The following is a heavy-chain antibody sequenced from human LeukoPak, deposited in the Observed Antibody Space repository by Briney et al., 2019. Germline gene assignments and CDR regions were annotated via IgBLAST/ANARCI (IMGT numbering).Heavy chain of an antibody. J-gene: IGHJ4*02. CDR3: ARDNWNYFFHDY. V-gene: IGHV3-11*01. D-gene: IGHD1-7*01. CDR1: GFTFSDYY. CDR2: ISSSGSTI. Sequence: PGGSLRLSCAASGFTFSDYYMSWIRQAPGKGLEWDSYISSSGSTIYYADSVKGRFTISRDNAKNSLYLQMNSLRAEDTAVYYCARDNWNYFFHDYWGQGTLVTVSS.